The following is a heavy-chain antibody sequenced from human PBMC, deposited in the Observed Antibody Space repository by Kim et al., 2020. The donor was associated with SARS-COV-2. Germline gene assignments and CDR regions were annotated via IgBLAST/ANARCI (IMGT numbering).Heavy chain of an antibody. Sequence: TKYRPSFQGQVTISVDKSIGTAYLQGSSLRASDTATYFCARRMITSHCYNHWGQGTLVTVSS. J-gene: IGHJ5*02. CDR3: ARRMITSHCYNH. V-gene: IGHV5-51*01. D-gene: IGHD3-16*01. CDR2: T.